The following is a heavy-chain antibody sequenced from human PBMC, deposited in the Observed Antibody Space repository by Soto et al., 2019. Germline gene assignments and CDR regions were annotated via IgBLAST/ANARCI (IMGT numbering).Heavy chain of an antibody. D-gene: IGHD1-26*01. J-gene: IGHJ6*02. CDR3: ARGRPRSGPPFYYYGLDV. Sequence: QVQLVQSGAEVKKPGSSVKVSCKASGGTFSTYVISWVRQAPGQGLEWMGSVIPMSGSSNYAQKFQGRVTITADKDTSIAYMEVRSLSSEDTAVYYCARGRPRSGPPFYYYGLDVWGQGTTVIVS. V-gene: IGHV1-69*06. CDR1: GGTFSTYV. CDR2: VIPMSGSS.